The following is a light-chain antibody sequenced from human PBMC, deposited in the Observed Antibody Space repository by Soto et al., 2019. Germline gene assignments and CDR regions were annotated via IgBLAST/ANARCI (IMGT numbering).Light chain of an antibody. CDR1: SSNIGITS. CDR3: GTWDRSLSRDV. V-gene: IGLV1-51*02. Sequence: QSVLTQPPSVSAAPGQDVTISCSGSSSNIGITSVSWYQQLPEAAPKLLIHENYKRPSGIPDRFSGSKSGTSATLDITGPQPGDEADYYCGTWDRSLSRDVFGSGTKLTVL. J-gene: IGLJ1*01. CDR2: ENY.